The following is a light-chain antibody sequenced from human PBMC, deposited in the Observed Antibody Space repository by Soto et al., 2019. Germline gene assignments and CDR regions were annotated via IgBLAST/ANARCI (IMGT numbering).Light chain of an antibody. CDR2: DAS. Sequence: EIVLTQSPGTLSLSPGERATLSCRASQSVSSSYLAWYQQKPGQAPRLLIYDASNRATGIPARFSGSGSGTDFTLTISSLEPEDFAVYYCQQRREWPITFGQGTRLE. CDR3: QQRREWPIT. V-gene: IGKV3D-20*02. CDR1: QSVSSSY. J-gene: IGKJ5*01.